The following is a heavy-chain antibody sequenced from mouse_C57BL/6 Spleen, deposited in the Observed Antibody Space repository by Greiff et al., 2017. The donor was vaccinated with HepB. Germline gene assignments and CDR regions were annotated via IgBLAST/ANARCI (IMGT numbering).Heavy chain of an antibody. Sequence: QVHVKQPGAELVRPGSSVKLSCKASGYTFTSYWMDWVKQRPGQGLEWIGNIYPSDSETHYNQKFKDKATLTVDKSSSTAYMQLSSLTSEDSAVYYCARQGLAPDYWGQGTTLTVSS. J-gene: IGHJ2*01. CDR3: ARQGLAPDY. CDR1: GYTFTSYW. D-gene: IGHD2-4*01. V-gene: IGHV1-61*01. CDR2: IYPSDSET.